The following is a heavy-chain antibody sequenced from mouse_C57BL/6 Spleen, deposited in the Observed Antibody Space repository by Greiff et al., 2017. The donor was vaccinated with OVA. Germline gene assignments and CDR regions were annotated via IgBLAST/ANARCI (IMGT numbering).Heavy chain of an antibody. CDR2: IWTGGGT. CDR3: ARNSYYYGSSWWYFDV. Sequence: QVQLQQSGPGLVAPSQSLSITCTVSGFSLTSYAISWVRQPPGKGLEWLGVIWTGGGTNYNSALKSRLSISKDNSKSQVFLKMNSLQTDDTARYYCARNSYYYGSSWWYFDVWGTGTTVTVSS. D-gene: IGHD1-1*01. J-gene: IGHJ1*03. CDR1: GFSLTSYA. V-gene: IGHV2-9-1*01.